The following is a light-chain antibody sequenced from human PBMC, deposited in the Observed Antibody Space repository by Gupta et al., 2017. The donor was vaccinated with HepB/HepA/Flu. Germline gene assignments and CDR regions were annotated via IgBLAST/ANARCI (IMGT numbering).Light chain of an antibody. J-gene: IGKJ3*01. Sequence: IVMTQSPLSLPVTPGERASISCRSSPSLLHSNGYTYLDWYLQKPGQSPQLLIYLGSNRASGVPDRFSGSGSGTDFTLKISRVEAEDVGVYYCMQALQTPRAFGPGTKVDIK. CDR3: MQALQTPRA. CDR2: LGS. V-gene: IGKV2-28*01. CDR1: PSLLHSNGYTY.